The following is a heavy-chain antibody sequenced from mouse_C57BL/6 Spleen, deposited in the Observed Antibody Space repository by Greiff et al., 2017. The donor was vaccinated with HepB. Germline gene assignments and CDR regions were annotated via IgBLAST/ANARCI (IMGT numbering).Heavy chain of an antibody. CDR3: AREEGLRRYLDY. Sequence: QVQLKESGPELVKPGASVKISCKASGYAFSSSWMNWVKQRPGKGLEWIGRIYPGDGDTNYNGKFKGKATLTADKSSSTAYMQLSSLTSEDSAVYFCAREEGLRRYLDYWGQGTTLTVSS. D-gene: IGHD2-4*01. CDR2: IYPGDGDT. V-gene: IGHV1-82*01. CDR1: GYAFSSSW. J-gene: IGHJ2*01.